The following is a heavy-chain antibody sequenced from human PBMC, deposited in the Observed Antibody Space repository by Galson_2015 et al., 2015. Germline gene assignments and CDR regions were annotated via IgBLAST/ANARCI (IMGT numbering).Heavy chain of an antibody. CDR2: ISGSGGST. D-gene: IGHD3-16*01. V-gene: IGHV3-23*01. CDR3: AKVRDSLGYYYYGMDV. CDR1: GFTFSNYA. J-gene: IGHJ6*02. Sequence: SLRLSCAASGFTFSNYAMSWVRQAPGKGLEWVSAISGSGGSTYYADSVKGRFTISRDNSKNTLYLQMNSLRAEDTAVYYCAKVRDSLGYYYYGMDVWGQGTTVTVSS.